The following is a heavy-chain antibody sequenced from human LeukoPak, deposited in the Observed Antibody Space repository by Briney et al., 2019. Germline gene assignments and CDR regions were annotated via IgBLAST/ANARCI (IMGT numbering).Heavy chain of an antibody. Sequence: ASVKVSCKASGYTFTDYDINWVRQATGQGPEWMGWMNPSSGDTGYAQKFQGRVTFTRDTSTNTAYMELSSLTSEDTAVYYCATPTMRGPSYGYVRLLNWGQGSLVTVSS. CDR2: MNPSSGDT. V-gene: IGHV1-8*01. CDR3: ATPTMRGPSYGYVRLLN. D-gene: IGHD5-18*01. J-gene: IGHJ4*02. CDR1: GYTFTDYD.